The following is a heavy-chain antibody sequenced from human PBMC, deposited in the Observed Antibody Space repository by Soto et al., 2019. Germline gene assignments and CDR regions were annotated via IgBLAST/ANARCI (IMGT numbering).Heavy chain of an antibody. CDR1: GFTFSSYG. J-gene: IGHJ4*02. D-gene: IGHD2-8*01. V-gene: IGHV3-30*18. CDR2: ISYDGSNK. CDR3: AKFCTNGVCLTY. Sequence: GGSLRLSCAASGFTFSSYGMHWVRQAPGKGLEWVAVISYDGSNKYYADSVKGRFTISRDNSKNTLYLQMNSLRAEDTAVYYCAKFCTNGVCLTYWGQGTLVTVSS.